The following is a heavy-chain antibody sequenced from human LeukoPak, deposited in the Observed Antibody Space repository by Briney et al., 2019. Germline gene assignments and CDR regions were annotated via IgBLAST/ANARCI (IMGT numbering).Heavy chain of an antibody. J-gene: IGHJ6*03. D-gene: IGHD1-26*01. CDR1: GFTFSSYG. Sequence: GGSLRLSCAASGFTFSSYGMHWVRQAPGKGLEWVAVISRDGDNKYYADSVEGRFTISRDDSKNTLDLQVNSLRTEDTAVYYCARDGSGAYLYYYYYMDVWGKGTTVTVSS. CDR3: ARDGSGAYLYYYYYMDV. V-gene: IGHV3-30*03. CDR2: ISRDGDNK.